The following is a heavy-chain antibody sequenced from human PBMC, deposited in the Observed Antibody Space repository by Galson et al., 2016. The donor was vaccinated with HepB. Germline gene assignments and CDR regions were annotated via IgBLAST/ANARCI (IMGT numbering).Heavy chain of an antibody. V-gene: IGHV5-51*01. Sequence: QSGAEVKKPGESLRISCKGSGYSFTSYWIRWVRQMPGKGLEWMGIIYPGDSDARYRPSLQGQVTTSVDKSINTAYLQWSSLKASDTAMYYWARQPLHGYGRADLDLWGQGTRVTVPS. CDR3: ARQPLHGYGRADLDL. J-gene: IGHJ5*02. CDR1: GYSFTSYW. CDR2: IYPGDSDA. D-gene: IGHD3-10*02.